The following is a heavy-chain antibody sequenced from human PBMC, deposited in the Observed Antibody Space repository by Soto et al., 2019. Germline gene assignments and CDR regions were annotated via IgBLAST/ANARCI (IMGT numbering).Heavy chain of an antibody. Sequence: SQTLSLTCVISGDSVSSNNVAWNWIRQSPSRGLEWLGRTYYRSKWYNNYAVSVKSRTTINADTSKNQFSLQLASATPEDTAVYYCARGMNSAMDIWRQGTMATVS. CDR2: TYYRSKWYN. CDR3: ARGMNSAMDI. V-gene: IGHV6-1*01. J-gene: IGHJ3*02. D-gene: IGHD5-18*01. CDR1: GDSVSSNNVA.